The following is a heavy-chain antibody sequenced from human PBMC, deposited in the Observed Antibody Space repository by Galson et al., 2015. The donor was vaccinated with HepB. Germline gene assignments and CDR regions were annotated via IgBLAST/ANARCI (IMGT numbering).Heavy chain of an antibody. CDR3: SRTLTIFGVDRETLRVGHNWFDS. J-gene: IGHJ5*01. CDR2: IRTKVYDGTP. Sequence: SLRISCAASGFTFGDYLMSWFRQAPGKGLEWVGFIRTKVYDGTPEYAASVKGRFIISRDDSKSIVYLQISSLRSEDTAVYYCSRTLTIFGVDRETLRVGHNWFDSWGQGTLVTVSS. V-gene: IGHV3-49*03. CDR1: GFTFGDYL. D-gene: IGHD3-3*01.